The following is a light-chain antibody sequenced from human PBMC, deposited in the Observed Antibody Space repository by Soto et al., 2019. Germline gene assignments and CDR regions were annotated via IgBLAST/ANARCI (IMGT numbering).Light chain of an antibody. V-gene: IGLV2-14*04. Sequence: YNYVSWYQQHPRKAPKLTIYNVSNQHSGVSNRLSSSKAGHTASLTICGLQAEDEGDYYCSSYTSSSSYGFGIGTKVTVL. J-gene: IGLJ1*01. CDR1: YNY. CDR2: NVS. CDR3: SSYTSSSSYG.